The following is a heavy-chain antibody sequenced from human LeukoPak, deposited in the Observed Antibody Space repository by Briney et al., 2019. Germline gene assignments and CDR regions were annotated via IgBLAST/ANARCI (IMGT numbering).Heavy chain of an antibody. Sequence: PGGSLRLSWAASGFTFSSFWMSWVRQAPGKGLEWVANINQDGSEKTYVDSVKGRFTISRGNAKNSLYLQMNSLRAEDTAVYYCARGGSSAYYTPFDYWGQGTLVTVSS. CDR2: INQDGSEK. D-gene: IGHD3-22*01. J-gene: IGHJ4*02. V-gene: IGHV3-7*01. CDR1: GFTFSSFW. CDR3: ARGGSSAYYTPFDY.